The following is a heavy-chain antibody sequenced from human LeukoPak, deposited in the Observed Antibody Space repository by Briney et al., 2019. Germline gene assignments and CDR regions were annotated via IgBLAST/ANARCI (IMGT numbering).Heavy chain of an antibody. Sequence: PGRSLRLSCAAPGFTASSNYMTWVRQAPGKGLEWVSVIYSGGGTYYADSVKGRFTISRDNSKNTLYLQMNSLRAEDTAVYYCARDSRLTTVDYWGQGTLVTVSS. D-gene: IGHD4-11*01. J-gene: IGHJ4*02. V-gene: IGHV3-53*01. CDR3: ARDSRLTTVDY. CDR1: GFTASSNY. CDR2: IYSGGGT.